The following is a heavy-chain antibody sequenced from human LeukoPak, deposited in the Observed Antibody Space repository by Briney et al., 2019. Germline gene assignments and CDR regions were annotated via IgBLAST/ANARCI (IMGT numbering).Heavy chain of an antibody. CDR2: IYTSGST. CDR3: ARGSFGWPHYYYSGMDV. Sequence: SETLSLTCTVSGGSISSYYWSWIRQPAGKGLEWIGRIYTSGSTNYNPSLKSRVTMSVDTSKNQFSLKLSSVTAADTAVYYCARGSFGWPHYYYSGMDVWGQGTTVTVSS. CDR1: GGSISSYY. D-gene: IGHD6-19*01. V-gene: IGHV4-4*07. J-gene: IGHJ6*02.